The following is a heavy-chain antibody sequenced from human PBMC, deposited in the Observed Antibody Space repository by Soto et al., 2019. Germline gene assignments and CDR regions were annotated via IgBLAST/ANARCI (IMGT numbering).Heavy chain of an antibody. J-gene: IGHJ6*02. D-gene: IGHD3-9*01. Sequence: SETLSLTCSVSGGSIRVYFWTWVREPPGKGLEWIGYISSSGTINYNSSLKSRVTISLDTSRNHFSLKLSSVTTADTAVYFCARDRKLVIPGNYYYYGMDVWGQGTTVTVSS. V-gene: IGHV4-59*01. CDR3: ARDRKLVIPGNYYYYGMDV. CDR1: GGSIRVYF. CDR2: ISSSGTI.